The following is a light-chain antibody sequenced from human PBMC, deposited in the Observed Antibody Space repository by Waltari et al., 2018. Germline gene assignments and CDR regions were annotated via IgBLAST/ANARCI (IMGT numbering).Light chain of an antibody. Sequence: EIVMTQSPATLSVSPGERATPPCRASQSVSSNLAWYQQKPGQAPRLLIYGASTRATGIPARFSGSGSGTEFTLTISSLQSEDFAVYYCQQYNNWPFTITFGQGTRLEIK. CDR1: QSVSSN. CDR3: QQYNNWPFTIT. J-gene: IGKJ5*01. V-gene: IGKV3-15*01. CDR2: GAS.